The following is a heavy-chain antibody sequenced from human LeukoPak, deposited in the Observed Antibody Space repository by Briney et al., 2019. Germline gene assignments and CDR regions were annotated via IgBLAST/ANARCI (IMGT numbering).Heavy chain of an antibody. CDR2: INPNSGDT. CDR3: ARLFSIYCSGGSCYYYYGMDV. CDR1: GYTFTGYH. D-gene: IGHD2-15*01. J-gene: IGHJ6*02. Sequence: ASVKVSCKASGYTFTGYHMHWVRQAPGQGLEWMGRINPNSGDTNYAQKFQGRVTMTRDTSISTAYMELSRLRSDDTAVYYCARLFSIYCSGGSCYYYYGMDVWGQGTTVTVSS. V-gene: IGHV1-2*06.